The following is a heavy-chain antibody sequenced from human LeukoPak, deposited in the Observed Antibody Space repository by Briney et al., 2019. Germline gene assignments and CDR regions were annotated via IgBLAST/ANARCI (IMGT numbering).Heavy chain of an antibody. CDR1: GYTFTGYY. J-gene: IGHJ4*02. D-gene: IGHD5-18*01. Sequence: ASVKLSCKASGYTFTGYYMHWVRQAPAPGLERMGWINPNSGGTNYAQKFQGRVTMTRDTSISTAYMELSRLRSADTAAYYYAREYSYQWILDYWGQGTLVTVSS. CDR3: AREYSYQWILDY. V-gene: IGHV1-2*02. CDR2: INPNSGGT.